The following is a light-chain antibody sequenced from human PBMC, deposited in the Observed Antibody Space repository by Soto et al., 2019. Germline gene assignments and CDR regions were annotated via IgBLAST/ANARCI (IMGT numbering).Light chain of an antibody. J-gene: IGKJ3*01. CDR1: QSVSSSF. Sequence: EIVLTQSPGTLSLSPGERATLSCRASQSVSSSFLAWYQQKPGQAPRLLIYDASNRATGIPARFSGSGSGTDFTLTISSLEPEDFAVYYCQQRSNWALTFGPGTKVDIK. CDR2: DAS. V-gene: IGKV3-11*01. CDR3: QQRSNWALT.